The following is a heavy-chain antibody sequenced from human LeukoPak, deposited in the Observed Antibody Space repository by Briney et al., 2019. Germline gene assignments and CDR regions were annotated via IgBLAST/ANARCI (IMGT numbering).Heavy chain of an antibody. J-gene: IGHJ4*02. V-gene: IGHV3-33*01. CDR1: GFTFSSYG. CDR2: IWYDGSNE. Sequence: PGGSLRLSCAASGFTFSSYGMHWVRQAPGKGLDWVAIIWYDGSNEFYADSVNGRFTISRDNSKNTLYLQMNNLKAEDTAVYYCARDRGTNGNYHRGYFDYWGQGTLVTVSS. CDR3: ARDRGTNGNYHRGYFDY. D-gene: IGHD1-14*01.